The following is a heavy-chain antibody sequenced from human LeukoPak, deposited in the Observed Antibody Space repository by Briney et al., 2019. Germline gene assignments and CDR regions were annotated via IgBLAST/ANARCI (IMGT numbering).Heavy chain of an antibody. CDR3: ASFGRYYDSSGYQPDFDY. CDR2: IIPIFGTA. CDR1: GGTFSSYA. J-gene: IGHJ4*02. V-gene: IGHV1-69*05. Sequence: ASVKVSCKASGGTFSSYAISWVRQAPGQGLGWMGGIIPIFGTANYAQKFQGRVTITTDESTSTAYMELSSLRSEDTAVYYCASFGRYYDSSGYQPDFDYWGQGTLVTASS. D-gene: IGHD3-22*01.